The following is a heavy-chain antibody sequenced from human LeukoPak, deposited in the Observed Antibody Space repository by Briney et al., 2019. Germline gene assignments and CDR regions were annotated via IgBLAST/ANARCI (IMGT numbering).Heavy chain of an antibody. Sequence: SVKVSFKASVGTFSSYTISWVRQAPGQGLEWMGRIIPILGIANYAQKFQGRVAITADKSTSTAYMELSSLRSEDTAVYYCARDRGRRDGYNFEDYWGQGTLVTVSS. J-gene: IGHJ4*02. CDR2: IIPILGIA. V-gene: IGHV1-69*04. CDR3: ARDRGRRDGYNFEDY. D-gene: IGHD5-24*01. CDR1: VGTFSSYT.